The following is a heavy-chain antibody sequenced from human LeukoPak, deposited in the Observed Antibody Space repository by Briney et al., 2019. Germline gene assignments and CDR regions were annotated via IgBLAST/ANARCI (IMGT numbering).Heavy chain of an antibody. V-gene: IGHV3-23*01. CDR3: AKVDYDFWSGLYYFDY. D-gene: IGHD3-3*01. CDR1: GFTFSSYA. J-gene: IGHJ4*02. CDR2: ISGSGGST. Sequence: GGSLRLSCAASGFTFSSYAMSGVRQAPGKGLEWVSAISGSGGSTYYADSVKGRFTISRDNSKNTLYLQMNSLRAEDTAVHNCAKVDYDFWSGLYYFDYWGQGTLVTVSP.